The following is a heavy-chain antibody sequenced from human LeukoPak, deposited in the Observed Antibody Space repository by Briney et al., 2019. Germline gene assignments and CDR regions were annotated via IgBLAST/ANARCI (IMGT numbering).Heavy chain of an antibody. D-gene: IGHD3-10*01. CDR3: ARLWFGESTNFDY. Sequence: PSETLSLTCTVSGGSISSYYWSWIRQPPGKGLEWIGYIYYSGSTNYNPSLKSRVTISVDTSKNQFSLKLSSLTAADTAVYYCARLWFGESTNFDYWGQGTLVTVSS. V-gene: IGHV4-59*08. CDR2: IYYSGST. J-gene: IGHJ4*02. CDR1: GGSISSYY.